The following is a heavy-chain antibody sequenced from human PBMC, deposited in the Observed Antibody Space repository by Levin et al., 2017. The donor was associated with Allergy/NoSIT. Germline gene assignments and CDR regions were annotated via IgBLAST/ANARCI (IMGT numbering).Heavy chain of an antibody. CDR3: VKLDLETGRFDA. Sequence: ASVKVSCKASGYTFIGYYMHWVRQAPGQGLEWMGWINPRSGGTKYAQKFQGRVTLTRNTSISTAYMEVSRLRSDDTAVYYCVKLDLETGRFDAWGQGTLVIVSS. CDR1: GYTFIGYY. J-gene: IGHJ5*02. D-gene: IGHD1-1*01. CDR2: INPRSGGT. V-gene: IGHV1-2*02.